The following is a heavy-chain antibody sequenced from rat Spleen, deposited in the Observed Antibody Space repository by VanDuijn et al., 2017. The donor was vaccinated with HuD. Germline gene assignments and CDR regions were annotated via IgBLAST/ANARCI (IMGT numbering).Heavy chain of an antibody. Sequence: EVQLVESGGVLVQPGRSMKLSCAASGFTFSNYGMHWIRQAPTKGLEWVASITNTGGSTYYPDSVKGRFTISRDNAKSTLYLQMNSLRSEDTATYYCTRDDSGALYYFDYWGQGVMVTVSS. CDR3: TRDDSGALYYFDY. V-gene: IGHV5-19*01. D-gene: IGHD1-1*01. J-gene: IGHJ2*01. CDR2: ITNTGGST. CDR1: GFTFSNYG.